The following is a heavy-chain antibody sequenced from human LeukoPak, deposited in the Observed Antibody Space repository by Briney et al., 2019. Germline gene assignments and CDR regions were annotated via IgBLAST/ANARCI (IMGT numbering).Heavy chain of an antibody. D-gene: IGHD6-13*01. CDR2: MNPNSGNI. CDR1: GYTFTSYD. Sequence: ASVKVSCKASGYTFTSYDINWVRQATGQGLEWMGWMNPNSGNIGYAQKFQGRVTMTRNTSISTAYMELSSLRSEDTAVYYCARAMVCSSSWYYGDRYYYYMDVWGKGTTVTVSS. V-gene: IGHV1-8*01. CDR3: ARAMVCSSSWYYGDRYYYYMDV. J-gene: IGHJ6*03.